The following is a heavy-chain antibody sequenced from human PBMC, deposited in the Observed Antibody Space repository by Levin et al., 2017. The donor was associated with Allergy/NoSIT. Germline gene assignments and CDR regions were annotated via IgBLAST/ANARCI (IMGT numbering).Heavy chain of an antibody. V-gene: IGHV3-11*05. D-gene: IGHD3-22*01. Sequence: PGGSLRLSCAASGFTFSDYYMSWIRQAPGKGLEWVSYISSSSSYTNYADSVKGRFTISRDNAKNSLYLQMNSLRAEDTAVYYCAREGYYDSSGYYYGYYFDYWGQGTLVTVSS. CDR2: ISSSSSYT. CDR1: GFTFSDYY. J-gene: IGHJ4*02. CDR3: AREGYYDSSGYYYGYYFDY.